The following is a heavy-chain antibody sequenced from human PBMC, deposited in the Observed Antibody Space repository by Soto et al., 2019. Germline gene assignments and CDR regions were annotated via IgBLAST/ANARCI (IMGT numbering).Heavy chain of an antibody. CDR1: GFTFSSFG. J-gene: IGHJ5*02. CDR3: AKDFRGCTSGVCLYNWFDP. D-gene: IGHD2-8*01. Sequence: QVQLVESGGGVVQPGRSLRLSCAASGFTFSSFGVHWVRQAPGKGLEWVAVISYDGNNKYYADSVKGRFTISRDNSRKMVYLQMDSLRAEDTAVYYCAKDFRGCTSGVCLYNWFDPWGHGTLVTVSS. V-gene: IGHV3-30*18. CDR2: ISYDGNNK.